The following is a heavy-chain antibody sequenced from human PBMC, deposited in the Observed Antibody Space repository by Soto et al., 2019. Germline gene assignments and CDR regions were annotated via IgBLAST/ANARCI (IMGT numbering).Heavy chain of an antibody. V-gene: IGHV4-30-4*01. D-gene: IGHD3-16*01. J-gene: IGHJ5*02. CDR1: GGSISSGDYY. CDR2: IYYSGST. Sequence: SETLSLTCTVSGGSISSGDYYWSWIRQPPGKGLEWIGYIYYSGSTYYNPSLKSRVTISVDTSKNQFSLKLSSVTAADTAVYYCAGSFNTVTTFGGSWLENWFDPWGQGTLVTVSS. CDR3: AGSFNTVTTFGGSWLENWFDP.